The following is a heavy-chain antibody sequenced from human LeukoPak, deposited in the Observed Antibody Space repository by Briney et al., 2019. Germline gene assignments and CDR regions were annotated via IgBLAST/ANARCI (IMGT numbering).Heavy chain of an antibody. Sequence: GGSLRLSCAASGFTFSSYAMHWVRQAPGKGLEWVAVISYDGSNKYYADSVKGRFTISRDHSKNTLYLQMNSLRAEDTAVYYCAKWEVDGAGADYGMDVWGQGTTVTVSS. CDR3: AKWEVDGAGADYGMDV. CDR1: GFTFSSYA. D-gene: IGHD1-26*01. V-gene: IGHV3-30*04. CDR2: ISYDGSNK. J-gene: IGHJ6*02.